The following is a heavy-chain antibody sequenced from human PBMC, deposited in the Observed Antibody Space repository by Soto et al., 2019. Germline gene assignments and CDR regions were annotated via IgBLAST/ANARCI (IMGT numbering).Heavy chain of an antibody. CDR1: GGTFSSYA. CDR3: VRARYYYESSGHALFDI. CDR2: IIPIFGTA. Sequence: QVQLVQSGAEVKKPGSSVKVSCKASGGTFSSYAISWVRQAPGQGLEWMGGIIPIFGTANYAQKFQGRVTITADESTSTAYMELSSLRSEDTAVYYCVRARYYYESSGHALFDIWGQGTMVTVSS. V-gene: IGHV1-69*01. J-gene: IGHJ3*02. D-gene: IGHD3-22*01.